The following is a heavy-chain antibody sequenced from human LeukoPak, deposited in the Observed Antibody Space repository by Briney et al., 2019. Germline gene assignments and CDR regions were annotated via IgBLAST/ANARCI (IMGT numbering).Heavy chain of an antibody. J-gene: IGHJ4*02. CDR1: GFSVSSFG. D-gene: IGHD6-19*01. CDR2: ISVDGEST. V-gene: IGHV3-23*01. CDR3: AQGYLSGWYPY. Sequence: GGSLRLSCAVSGFSVSSFGMSWVRQAPGKGLEWISAISVDGESTYYADSVKGRFIISRDTSKNTLDLQLSSLRADDTAVYYCAQGYLSGWYPYWGQGPLVTVSS.